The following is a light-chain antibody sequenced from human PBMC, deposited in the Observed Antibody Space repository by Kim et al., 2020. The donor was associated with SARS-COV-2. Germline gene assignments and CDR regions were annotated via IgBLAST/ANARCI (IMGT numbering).Light chain of an antibody. V-gene: IGKV1-16*02. Sequence: DIQMTQSPSSLSASVGDRVTITCRASQDISTYVAWFQQEAGKAPKSLIFDASSLQSGVPSKFSGSGSGTEFTLTISSLQPEDFATYYCQQDNHHPYTFGQGTKLEI. CDR2: DAS. CDR1: QDISTY. CDR3: QQDNHHPYT. J-gene: IGKJ2*01.